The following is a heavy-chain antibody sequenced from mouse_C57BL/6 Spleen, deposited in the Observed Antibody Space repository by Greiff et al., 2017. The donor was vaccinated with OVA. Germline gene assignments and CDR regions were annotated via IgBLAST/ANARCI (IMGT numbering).Heavy chain of an antibody. CDR2: IDPSDSYT. V-gene: IGHV1-50*01. CDR3: ARRGYEDFDY. J-gene: IGHJ2*01. CDR1: GYTFTSYW. D-gene: IGHD2-3*01. Sequence: VQLQQPGAELVKPGASVKLSCKASGYTFTSYWMQWVKQRPGQGLEWIGEIDPSDSYTNYNQKFKGKATLTVDTSSSTAYMQLSSLTSEDSAVYYCARRGYEDFDYWGQGTTLTVSS.